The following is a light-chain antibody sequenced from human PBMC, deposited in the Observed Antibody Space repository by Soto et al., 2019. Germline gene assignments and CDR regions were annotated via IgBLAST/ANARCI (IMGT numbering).Light chain of an antibody. CDR3: QQYVGSVVT. Sequence: EIVLTQSPGTLSLSPGERATLSCRASQSVRTTDLAWYQQKPGQAPRLVIYGASSRATGIPDRISGSGSGTDFTLTISRLEPEDFAVYYCQQYVGSVVTSGQGTKVEIK. CDR1: QSVRTTD. CDR2: GAS. J-gene: IGKJ2*01. V-gene: IGKV3-20*01.